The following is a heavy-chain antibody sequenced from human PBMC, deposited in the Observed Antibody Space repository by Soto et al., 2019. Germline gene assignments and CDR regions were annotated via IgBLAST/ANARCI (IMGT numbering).Heavy chain of an antibody. J-gene: IGHJ6*02. D-gene: IGHD2-2*01. CDR2: IYHSGST. CDR1: GGSISSSNW. CDR3: ARGKYCISTSCYGATYYYYYGMDV. V-gene: IGHV4-4*02. Sequence: KPSETLSLTCAVSGGSISSSNWWSWVRQPPGKGLEWIGEIYHSGSTNYNPSLKSRVTISVDKSKNQFSLKLSSVTAADTAVYYCARGKYCISTSCYGATYYYYYGMDVWGQGTTVTVSS.